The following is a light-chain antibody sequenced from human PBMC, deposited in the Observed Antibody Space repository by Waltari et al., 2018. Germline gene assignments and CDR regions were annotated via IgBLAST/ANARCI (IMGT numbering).Light chain of an antibody. CDR1: SLRSYY. J-gene: IGLJ2*01. V-gene: IGLV3-19*01. CDR2: GKN. Sequence: SSELTQDPAVSVALGQTVRITCQGDSLRSYYASWYQQKPGQGPVLVIYGKNNRPSWLPDPFSRSSSGSTASLTITGAQAEDEADYYCNARDSSGNHVVFGGGTKLTVL. CDR3: NARDSSGNHVV.